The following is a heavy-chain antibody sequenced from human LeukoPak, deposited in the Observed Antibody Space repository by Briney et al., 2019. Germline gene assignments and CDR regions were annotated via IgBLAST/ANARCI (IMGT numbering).Heavy chain of an antibody. Sequence: GGSLRLPCAASGFTSTNYWMSWVCQAPGKGLEWVANIKQDGSEKNYVGSVKGRFTVSRDNAKNSLYLQMNSLRAEDTAVYYCAREMNWSVRDYWGQGTLVTVSS. J-gene: IGHJ4*02. V-gene: IGHV3-7*05. CDR3: AREMNWSVRDY. D-gene: IGHD1-1*01. CDR2: IKQDGSEK. CDR1: GFTSTNYW.